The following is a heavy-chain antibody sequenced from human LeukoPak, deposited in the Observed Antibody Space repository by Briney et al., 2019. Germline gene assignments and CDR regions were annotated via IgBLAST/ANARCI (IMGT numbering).Heavy chain of an antibody. CDR2: IYYSGST. D-gene: IGHD3-10*01. CDR1: GGSISSYY. J-gene: IGHJ4*01. V-gene: IGHV4-59*01. CDR3: AREVRGYLGLLEGGCDFDY. Sequence: PSETLSLTCTVSGGSISSYYWNWIRQPPGKGLEWIGYIYYSGSTNYNPSLKNRVTISVDTSKNQFSLKLSSVTAADTAVYYCAREVRGYLGLLEGGCDFDYWGQGTLVTVSS.